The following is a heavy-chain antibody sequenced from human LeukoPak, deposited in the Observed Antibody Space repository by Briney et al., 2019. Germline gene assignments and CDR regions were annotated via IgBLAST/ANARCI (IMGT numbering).Heavy chain of an antibody. J-gene: IGHJ3*02. D-gene: IGHD6-19*01. Sequence: GGFLRLSCAASGFTFSNFLMTWVRQAPGKGPEWVSAISGSGGSTYYADSVKGRFTISRDNSKNTLYLQMNSLRAEDTAVYYCARKYSSGWFDAFDIWGQGTMVTVSS. V-gene: IGHV3-23*01. CDR1: GFTFSNFL. CDR2: ISGSGGST. CDR3: ARKYSSGWFDAFDI.